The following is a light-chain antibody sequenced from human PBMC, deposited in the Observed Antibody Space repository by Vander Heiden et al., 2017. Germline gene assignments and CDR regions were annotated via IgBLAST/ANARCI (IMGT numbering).Light chain of an antibody. CDR1: QTVYGNY. V-gene: IGKV3-20*01. CDR2: MTS. Sequence: ETVLAQSPGTLSLSPGERATLSCRASQTVYGNYLAWYQQRPGQAPMLLIYMTSNRATGVPDRFSGSGSGTDFTLTISRLEPEDFAVYYCQHYGSASVTFGQGTKLEIK. J-gene: IGKJ2*01. CDR3: QHYGSASVT.